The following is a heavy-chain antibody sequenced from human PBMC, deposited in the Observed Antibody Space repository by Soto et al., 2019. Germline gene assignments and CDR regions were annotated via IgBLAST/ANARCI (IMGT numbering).Heavy chain of an antibody. J-gene: IGHJ6*02. CDR1: GFTFSGSA. Sequence: GGSLRLSCAASGFTFSGSAMHWVRQASGKGLEWVGRIRSKTNSYATAYAASVKGRFTISRDDSKNTAYLQMNSLKTEDTAVYYCTRHPGYCISTSCYRSLYGMDVWGQGTTVTVSS. V-gene: IGHV3-73*01. D-gene: IGHD2-2*01. CDR3: TRHPGYCISTSCYRSLYGMDV. CDR2: IRSKTNSYAT.